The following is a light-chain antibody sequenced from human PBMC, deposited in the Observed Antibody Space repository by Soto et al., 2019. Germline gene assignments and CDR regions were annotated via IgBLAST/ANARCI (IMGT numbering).Light chain of an antibody. Sequence: QSALTQPASVSGSPGQAITISCSGTSSDVGAFNYVSWYQQHPGKAPKLMIYDVSNRPSGVSNRFSGSKSGNTASLTISGLRAEDEADYYCKSYTSNNTYVFGTGTKLTVL. CDR3: KSYTSNNTYV. V-gene: IGLV2-14*03. J-gene: IGLJ1*01. CDR2: DVS. CDR1: SSDVGAFNY.